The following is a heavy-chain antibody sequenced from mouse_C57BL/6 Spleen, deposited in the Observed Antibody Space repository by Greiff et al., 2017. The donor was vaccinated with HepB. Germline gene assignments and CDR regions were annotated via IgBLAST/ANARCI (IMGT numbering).Heavy chain of an antibody. CDR1: GFTFSSYA. D-gene: IGHD2-3*01. CDR2: ISDGGSYT. V-gene: IGHV5-4*03. Sequence: DVRLVESGGGLVKPGGSLKLSCAASGFTFSSYAMSWVRQTPEKRLEWVATISDGGSYTYYPDNVKGRFTISRDNAKNNLYLQMSHLKSEATAMYYCARGGWLLPYWYFDVWGTGTTVTVSS. CDR3: ARGGWLLPYWYFDV. J-gene: IGHJ1*03.